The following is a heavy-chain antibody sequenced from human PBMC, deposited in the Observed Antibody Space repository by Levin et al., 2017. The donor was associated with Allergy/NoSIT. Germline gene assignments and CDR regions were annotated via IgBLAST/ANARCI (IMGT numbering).Heavy chain of an antibody. CDR1: GFTFSSYD. CDR3: ARGKRTYYYDSSGYAPDWYFDL. Sequence: GGSLRLSCAASGFTFSSYDMHWVRQATGKGLEWVSAIGTAGDTYYPGSVKGRFTISRENAKNSLYLQMNSLRAGDTAVYYCARGKRTYYYDSSGYAPDWYFDLWGRGTLVTVSS. J-gene: IGHJ2*01. D-gene: IGHD3-22*01. CDR2: IGTAGDT. V-gene: IGHV3-13*04.